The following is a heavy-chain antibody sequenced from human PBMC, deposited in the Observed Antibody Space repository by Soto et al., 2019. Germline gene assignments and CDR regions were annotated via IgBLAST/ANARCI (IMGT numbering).Heavy chain of an antibody. CDR3: AKPTDIVVVVAATPFDY. D-gene: IGHD2-15*01. CDR2: ISYDGSNK. J-gene: IGHJ4*02. CDR1: GFTFSSYG. V-gene: IGHV3-30*18. Sequence: HGGSLRLSCVASGFTFSSYGMHWVRQAPGKGLEWVAVISYDGSNKYYADSVKGRFTISRDNSKNTLYLQMNSLRAEDTAVYYCAKPTDIVVVVAATPFDYWGQGTLVTVSS.